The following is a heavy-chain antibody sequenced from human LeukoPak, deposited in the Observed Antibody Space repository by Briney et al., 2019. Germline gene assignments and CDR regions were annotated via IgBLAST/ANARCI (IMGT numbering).Heavy chain of an antibody. Sequence: SPTLSLTFAISGDSVSINSAAWNWIRQSPSRGLEWLGRTYYRSKWYNDYAVSVKSRITINPDTSKNQFSLQLNSVTPEDTAVYYCARGYGYSYGHPFDYWGQGTLVTVSS. CDR3: ARGYGYSYGHPFDY. V-gene: IGHV6-1*01. D-gene: IGHD5-18*01. CDR2: TYYRSKWYN. CDR1: GDSVSINSAA. J-gene: IGHJ4*02.